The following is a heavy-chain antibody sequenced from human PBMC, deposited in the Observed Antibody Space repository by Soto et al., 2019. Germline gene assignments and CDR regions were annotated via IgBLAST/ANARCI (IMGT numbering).Heavy chain of an antibody. Sequence: LRLSCSASGFTFSNYAMHWVRQSPGKGLEYVSAINNNGDTTYYADSVKGRFTISRDNSKNTLYLQMSSLRAEDTAVYYCVGGASQLWPLVWGQGTLVTVSS. D-gene: IGHD5-18*01. V-gene: IGHV3-64D*08. CDR1: GFTFSNYA. CDR2: INNNGDTT. J-gene: IGHJ4*02. CDR3: VGGASQLWPLV.